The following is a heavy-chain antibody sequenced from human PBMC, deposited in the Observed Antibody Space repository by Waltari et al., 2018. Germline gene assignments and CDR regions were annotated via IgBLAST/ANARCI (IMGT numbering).Heavy chain of an antibody. CDR3: AREKRIAAARHFDY. Sequence: QVQLQESGPGLVKPSQTLSLTCTVSGGSISSGDYYWSWIRQPPGKGLEWIGYIYYSGGTDYNTSLKSRVTISVDTSKNQFSLKLSSVTAADTAVYYCAREKRIAAARHFDYWGQGTLVTVSS. CDR1: GGSISSGDYY. J-gene: IGHJ4*02. CDR2: IYYSGGT. D-gene: IGHD6-13*01. V-gene: IGHV4-30-4*08.